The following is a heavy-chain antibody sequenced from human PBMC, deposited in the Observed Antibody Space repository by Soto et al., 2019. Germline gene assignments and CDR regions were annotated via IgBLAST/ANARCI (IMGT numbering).Heavy chain of an antibody. D-gene: IGHD4-17*01. V-gene: IGHV3-23*01. CDR2: ISDSGGST. Sequence: QSGGSLRLSCAASGFTFSSYAMSWVRQAPGKGLEWVSAISDSGGSTYYADSVKGRFTISRDNSKNTLYLQMNSLRAEDTAVYYCAKDHTPTVVTRPIDYWGQGTLVTVSS. J-gene: IGHJ4*02. CDR1: GFTFSSYA. CDR3: AKDHTPTVVTRPIDY.